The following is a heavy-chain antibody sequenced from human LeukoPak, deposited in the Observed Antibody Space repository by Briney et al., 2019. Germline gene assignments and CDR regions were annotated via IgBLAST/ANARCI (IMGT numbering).Heavy chain of an antibody. CDR3: ARDTYPHAAFARRPRWFDP. D-gene: IGHD3-16*01. J-gene: IGHJ5*02. CDR1: GGSISSSSYY. V-gene: IGHV4-39*06. Sequence: SETLSLTCTVSGGSISSSSYYWGWIRQRPGTGLDGIGSIYYSWNTYYNPSLKSRVPICVDTYKNQFPLKLSTVTAAATAVYYCARDTYPHAAFARRPRWFDPWGQGTLVTVSS. CDR2: IYYSWNT.